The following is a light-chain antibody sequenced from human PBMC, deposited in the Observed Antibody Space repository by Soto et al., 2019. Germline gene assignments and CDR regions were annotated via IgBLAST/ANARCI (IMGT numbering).Light chain of an antibody. Sequence: IQMTQSPSSLSASVGDRVTITCRASQSISSYLNWYQQKPGKAPKLLIYAASSLQSGVPSRFSGSVSGTDFTLTISSLQPDDFATYYCQQYNSYSWTFGQGTKVDIK. V-gene: IGKV1-39*01. CDR3: QQYNSYSWT. CDR1: QSISSY. J-gene: IGKJ1*01. CDR2: AAS.